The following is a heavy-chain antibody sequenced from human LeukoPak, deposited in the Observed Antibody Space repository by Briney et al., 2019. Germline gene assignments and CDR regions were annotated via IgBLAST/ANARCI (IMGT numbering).Heavy chain of an antibody. D-gene: IGHD1-26*01. CDR2: ISDSGAM. V-gene: IGHV3-48*01. CDR1: GFTFSTYS. Sequence: PGGSLRLSCAASGFTFSTYSMKWVRQAPGKGLEWVSYISDSGAMYYADSVRGRFTISRENAQNSLFLQMNSLRAEDTAVYYCARDTIVGANSFDYWGQGTLVTVSS. J-gene: IGHJ4*02. CDR3: ARDTIVGANSFDY.